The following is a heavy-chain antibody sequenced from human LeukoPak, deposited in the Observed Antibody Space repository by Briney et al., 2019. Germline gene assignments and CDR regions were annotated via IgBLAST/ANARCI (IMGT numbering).Heavy chain of an antibody. CDR2: INPNSGGT. CDR1: GYTFTGYY. V-gene: IGHV1-2*02. J-gene: IGHJ4*02. D-gene: IGHD3-3*01. Sequence: ASVKVSCKASGYTFTGYYMHWVRQAPGQGLEWMGWINPNSGGTNYAQKFQGRVTMTRDTSISTAYMELSRLRSDDTAVYYCARGNYDFWSGYYEYYFDYWGQGTLVTVSS. CDR3: ARGNYDFWSGYYEYYFDY.